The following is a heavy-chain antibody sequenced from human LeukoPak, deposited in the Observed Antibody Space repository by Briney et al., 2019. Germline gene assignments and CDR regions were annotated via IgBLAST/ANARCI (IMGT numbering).Heavy chain of an antibody. CDR2: ISTTGSAI. Sequence: PGGSLRLSCAASGFTFSIYAMNWVRQAPGKGLEWVSYISTTGSAIYYADSVKGRFTISRDNAKNSLYLQMNSLRAEDTAVYYCARGSYWFDYWGQGTLVTVSS. CDR1: GFTFSIYA. CDR3: ARGSYWFDY. J-gene: IGHJ4*02. V-gene: IGHV3-48*03. D-gene: IGHD3-10*01.